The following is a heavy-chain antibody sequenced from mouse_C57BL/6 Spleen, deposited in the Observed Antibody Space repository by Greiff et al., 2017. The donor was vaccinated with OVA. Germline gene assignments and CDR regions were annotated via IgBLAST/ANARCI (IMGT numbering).Heavy chain of an antibody. CDR1: GYTFTDYN. CDR2: INPNNGGT. V-gene: IGHV1-22*01. Sequence: SGPELVKPGASVKMSCKASGYTFTDYNMHWVKQSHGKSLEWLGYINPNNGGTSYNQKFKGKATLTVNKSSSTAYMELRSLTSEDSAVYYCARRGDYDDWYFDVWGTGTTVTVSS. CDR3: ARRGDYDDWYFDV. D-gene: IGHD2-4*01. J-gene: IGHJ1*03.